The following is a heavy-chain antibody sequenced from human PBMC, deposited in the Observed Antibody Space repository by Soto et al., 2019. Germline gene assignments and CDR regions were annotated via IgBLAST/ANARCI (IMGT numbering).Heavy chain of an antibody. Sequence: QVQLVQSGAEVRKPGSSVKVSCEASGGSFISYIFTWVRQAPGQGLEWMGRSIPIQGRADYALKFQDSVTITADRSTQTVYMELRSLRPEDTALYDCAKSLVFVDHAYMDVWGKGTTVTVSS. CDR2: SIPIQGRA. V-gene: IGHV1-69*02. D-gene: IGHD2-21*01. J-gene: IGHJ6*03. CDR3: AKSLVFVDHAYMDV. CDR1: GGSFISYI.